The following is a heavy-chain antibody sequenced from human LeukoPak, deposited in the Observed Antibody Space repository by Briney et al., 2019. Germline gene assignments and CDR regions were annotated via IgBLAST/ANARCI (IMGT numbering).Heavy chain of an antibody. D-gene: IGHD4-17*01. CDR2: ISYDGSNK. CDR1: GFTFSSYA. J-gene: IGHJ3*01. Sequence: GGSLRLSCAASGFTFSSYAMHWVRQAPGKGLEWAAIISYDGSNKYYADSVKGRFSISRDNSKNTLYVQMNSLRADDTAVYYCVRESDYDDYGDAFDVWGQGTMVTVSS. V-gene: IGHV3-30*19. CDR3: VRESDYDDYGDAFDV.